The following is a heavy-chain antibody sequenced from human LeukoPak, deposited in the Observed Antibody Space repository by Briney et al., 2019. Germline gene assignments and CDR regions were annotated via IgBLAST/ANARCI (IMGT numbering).Heavy chain of an antibody. CDR3: AEGRQVRGVIRGAIDY. CDR1: GFTFDDYA. CDR2: ISWNSGSI. Sequence: PGGSLRLSCAAYGFTFDDYAMHWVRQAPGKGLEWVSGISWNSGSIGYADSVKGRFTISRDNAKNSLYLQMNSLRAEDTALYYCAEGRQVRGVIRGAIDYWGQGTLVTVSS. D-gene: IGHD3-10*01. V-gene: IGHV3-9*01. J-gene: IGHJ4*02.